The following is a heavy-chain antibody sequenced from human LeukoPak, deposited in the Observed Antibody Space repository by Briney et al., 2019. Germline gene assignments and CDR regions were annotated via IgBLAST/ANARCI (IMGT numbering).Heavy chain of an antibody. D-gene: IGHD2/OR15-2a*01. CDR3: ARDSIGFTFDY. J-gene: IGHJ4*02. V-gene: IGHV3-53*01. CDR2: IYSGGST. Sequence: GGSLRLSCAASGFTVSSNYMSWVRQAPGKGLEWVSVIYSGGSTYYADSVKGRFTISRDNSKNTLYLQMNSLIAEGTAVYYCARDSIGFTFDYWGQGTLVTVSS. CDR1: GFTVSSNY.